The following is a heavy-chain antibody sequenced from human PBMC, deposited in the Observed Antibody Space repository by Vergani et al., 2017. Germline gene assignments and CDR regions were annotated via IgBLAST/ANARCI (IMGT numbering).Heavy chain of an antibody. CDR2: IYYSGST. CDR3: ARDHAGNYGMDV. CDR1: GGSISSSNW. J-gene: IGHJ6*02. V-gene: IGHV4-4*02. Sequence: QVQLQESGPGLVKPSGTLSLTCAVSGGSISSSNWWSWVREPPGKGLEWIGYIYYSGSTYYNPSLKSRVTISVATAKNQFSLKLSSVTAAYTAVYYCARDHAGNYGMDVWGQGP.